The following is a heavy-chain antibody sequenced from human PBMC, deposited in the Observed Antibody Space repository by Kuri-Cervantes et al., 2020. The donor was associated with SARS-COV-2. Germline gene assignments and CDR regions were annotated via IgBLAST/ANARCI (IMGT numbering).Heavy chain of an antibody. J-gene: IGHJ5*02. CDR2: IFSTDEK. V-gene: IGHV2-26*02. D-gene: IGHD6-19*01. Sequence: LRLSCAVSGYSISSGYYWGWIRQPPGKALEWLAHIFSTDEKSYSTSLKSSLTISKDTSKSQVVLTLTNMDPVDTATYYCAHTGQWLLLFDPWGQGTLVTVSS. CDR3: AHTGQWLLLFDP. CDR1: GYSISSGYYW.